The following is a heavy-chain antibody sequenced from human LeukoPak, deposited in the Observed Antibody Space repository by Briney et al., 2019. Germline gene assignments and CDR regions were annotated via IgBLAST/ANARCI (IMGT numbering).Heavy chain of an antibody. CDR1: GFPFRSYV. V-gene: IGHV1-3*01. CDR2: INPANGNT. Sequence: ASVKVSCKASGFPFRSYVMHWLRQAPGQSLEWIGWINPANGNTKYSRNFQGSVTITRDTSASVVYMELSSLRYEDTAVYYCARDGYDADGYLDYWGQGALVPVSS. J-gene: IGHJ4*02. CDR3: ARDGYDADGYLDY. D-gene: IGHD5-12*01.